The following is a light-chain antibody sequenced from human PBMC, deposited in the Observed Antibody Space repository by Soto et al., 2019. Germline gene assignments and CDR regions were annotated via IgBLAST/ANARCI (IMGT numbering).Light chain of an antibody. J-gene: IGKJ1*01. CDR1: QSVRTN. Sequence: EIVRTQSPAILSVSPGERATLSCRASQSVRTNLAWYQHKPGQSPRLLIYGASNRATGFPARFSGSGSGTEFTLTINGLQSEDFAVYYCQQYNDNWPTFGQGTKVDIK. CDR3: QQYNDNWPT. CDR2: GAS. V-gene: IGKV3-15*01.